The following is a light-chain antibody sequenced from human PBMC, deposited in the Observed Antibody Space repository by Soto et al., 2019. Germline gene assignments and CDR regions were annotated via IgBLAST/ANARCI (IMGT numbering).Light chain of an antibody. CDR1: SSNIGRNT. V-gene: IGLV1-44*01. CDR2: SSN. Sequence: QSVLTQPTSASGTPGQRVTISCSGSSSNIGRNTVNWYQQLPGTAPKLLIYSSNQRPSGVPDRFSGSKSGTSASLAISGLQSEDEADYYCAAWDDSLNGHVFGTGTKVTVL. CDR3: AAWDDSLNGHV. J-gene: IGLJ1*01.